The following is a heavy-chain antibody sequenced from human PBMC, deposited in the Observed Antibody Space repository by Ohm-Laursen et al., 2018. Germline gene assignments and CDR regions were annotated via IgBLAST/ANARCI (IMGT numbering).Heavy chain of an antibody. D-gene: IGHD3-3*01. Sequence: SDTLSLTWAVSGYSISSGYFWGWIRQPPGKGLEWIGTIYHSGSTYYNPSLKSRVTISVDTSKNQFSLKLSSVTAADTAVYYCARVTSYDFWSGYYSYDAFDIWGQGTMVTVSS. CDR1: GYSISSGYF. J-gene: IGHJ3*02. CDR2: IYHSGST. CDR3: ARVTSYDFWSGYYSYDAFDI. V-gene: IGHV4-38-2*01.